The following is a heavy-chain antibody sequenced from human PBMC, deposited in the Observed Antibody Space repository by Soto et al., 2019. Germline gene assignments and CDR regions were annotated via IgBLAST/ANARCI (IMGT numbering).Heavy chain of an antibody. D-gene: IGHD6-13*01. CDR2: IYYSGST. J-gene: IGHJ4*02. CDR3: ARGRSSSWYTASAFDY. CDR1: GCSISSGGYY. Sequence: QVQLQESGPGLVKPSQTLSLTCTVSGCSISSGGYYWSWIRQHPGKGLEWIGYIYYSGSTYYNPSLKSRVTISVDTSKNQFSLKLSSVPAADTAVYYCARGRSSSWYTASAFDYWGQGTLVTVSS. V-gene: IGHV4-31*03.